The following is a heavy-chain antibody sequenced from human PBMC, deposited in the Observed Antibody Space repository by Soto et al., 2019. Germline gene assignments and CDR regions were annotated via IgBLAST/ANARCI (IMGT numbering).Heavy chain of an antibody. J-gene: IGHJ4*02. CDR2: ISGSGGST. D-gene: IGHD1-26*01. Sequence: GGSLILSCAASGFTFRSYAMSWVRQTPGKGLEWVSAISGSGGSTYYADSVKGRFTISRDNSKNTLYLQMNSLRAEDTAVYYYAKDLLFLIGSSFFDYWGQGTLVTVSS. V-gene: IGHV3-23*01. CDR1: GFTFRSYA. CDR3: AKDLLFLIGSSFFDY.